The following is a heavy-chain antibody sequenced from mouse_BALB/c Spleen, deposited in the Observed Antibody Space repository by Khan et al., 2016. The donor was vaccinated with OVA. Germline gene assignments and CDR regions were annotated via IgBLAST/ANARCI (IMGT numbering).Heavy chain of an antibody. CDR1: GYTFPSYC. CDR3: AISNYYGSGLYAMEY. J-gene: IGHJ4*01. V-gene: IGHV1S41*01. CDR2: IAPGSVST. Sequence: MPGAAVTLSCKAFGYTFPSYCINWKKHRPGLALEWHGRIAPGSVSTSYTVLFKGKATLPVDASSSPAYIQLSSLSSEDSAVYFCAISNYYGSGLYAMEYWGQGTSVTVSS. D-gene: IGHD1-1*01.